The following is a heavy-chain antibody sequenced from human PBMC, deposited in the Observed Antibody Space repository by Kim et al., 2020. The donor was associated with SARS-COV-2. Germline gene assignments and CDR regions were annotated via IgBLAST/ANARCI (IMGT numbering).Heavy chain of an antibody. Sequence: GGSLRLSCAASGFTFSSYGIHWVRQAPGKGLEWVAVIWNDGSRKYYVDSVKGRFTISRDDSKNTVYLQMNSLRAEDTAVYYCARYCGGDCSTFDYWGLGTPVTVSS. D-gene: IGHD2-21*01. CDR1: GFTFSSYG. CDR2: IWNDGSRK. CDR3: ARYCGGDCSTFDY. J-gene: IGHJ4*02. V-gene: IGHV3-33*01.